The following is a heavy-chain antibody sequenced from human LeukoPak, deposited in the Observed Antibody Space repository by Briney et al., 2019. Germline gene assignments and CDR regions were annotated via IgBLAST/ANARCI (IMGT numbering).Heavy chain of an antibody. V-gene: IGHV3-74*01. J-gene: IGHJ5*02. CDR1: GFIFSFYC. CDR2: ICPDGTGI. Sequence: PGGSLRLSCAASGFIFSFYCMHWVRQAPGKGPMWVSRICPDGTGISYADSVKARFTTSRDNAKNTVYLQMNSLRAEDTALYYCAKDSDSSSWHWFDPWGLGTLVTVSS. CDR3: AKDSDSSSWHWFDP. D-gene: IGHD6-13*01.